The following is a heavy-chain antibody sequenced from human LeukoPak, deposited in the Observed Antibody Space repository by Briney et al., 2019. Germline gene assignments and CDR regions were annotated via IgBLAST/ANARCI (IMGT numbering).Heavy chain of an antibody. CDR3: AGGPIGYCSSASCRFDY. CDR2: IYYSGRT. Sequence: SETLSLTCTVSGGSISSYYWTWIRQPPGKGLEWIGYIYYSGRTNYNPSLKSRVTISVDTSKNELSLKLSSVTAADTAVYYCAGGPIGYCSSASCRFDYWGQGTLVTVSS. V-gene: IGHV4-59*08. CDR1: GGSISSYY. J-gene: IGHJ4*02. D-gene: IGHD2-2*03.